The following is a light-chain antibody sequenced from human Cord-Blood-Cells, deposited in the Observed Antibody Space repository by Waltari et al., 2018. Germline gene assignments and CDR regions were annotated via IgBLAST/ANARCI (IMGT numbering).Light chain of an antibody. J-gene: IGLJ2*01. CDR1: SSDVGGYNY. Sequence: QSALTQPPSASGSPGQSVTISCTGTSSDVGGYNYVSWYQQHPGKAPKLMIYEVSKRPAGVPDRLSGSKSGNTASLTVSGLQAEVEADYYCSSYAGSNNVVFGGGTKLTVL. V-gene: IGLV2-8*01. CDR3: SSYAGSNNVV. CDR2: EVS.